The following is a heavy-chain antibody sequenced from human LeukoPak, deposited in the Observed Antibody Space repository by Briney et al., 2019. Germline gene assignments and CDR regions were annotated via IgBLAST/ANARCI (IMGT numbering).Heavy chain of an antibody. J-gene: IGHJ6*03. D-gene: IGHD4-11*01. CDR3: ARTVTSLGDYYYYMDV. Sequence: GESLKISCKGSRDSFTSYWIGWVRHMPGKGLEWIGIIYPGDSDTRYSPSFQGQVTISADKSISTAYLQWSSLKASDTAMYYCARTVTSLGDYYYYMDVWGKGTTVTVSS. CDR1: RDSFTSYW. V-gene: IGHV5-51*01. CDR2: IYPGDSDT.